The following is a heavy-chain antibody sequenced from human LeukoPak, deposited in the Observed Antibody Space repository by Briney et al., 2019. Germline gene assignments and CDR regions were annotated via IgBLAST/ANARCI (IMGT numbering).Heavy chain of an antibody. Sequence: QPGRSLRLSCAASGFTFDDYAMHWVRQAPGKGLEWVSAISGSGGSTYYADSVKGRFTISRDNSKNTLYLQMNSLRAEDTAVYYCAKASVSRIAADIDYWGQGTLVTVSS. CDR3: AKASVSRIAADIDY. J-gene: IGHJ4*02. CDR2: ISGSGGST. CDR1: GFTFDDYA. V-gene: IGHV3-23*01. D-gene: IGHD6-13*01.